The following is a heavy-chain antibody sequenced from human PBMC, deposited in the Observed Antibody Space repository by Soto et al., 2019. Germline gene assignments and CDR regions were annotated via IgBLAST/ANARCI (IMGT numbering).Heavy chain of an antibody. CDR3: ARDRLRSAYCYGSGSYYNGGYFDY. V-gene: IGHV1-46*01. CDR2: INPSGGST. CDR1: GYTFTSYY. D-gene: IGHD3-10*01. J-gene: IGHJ4*02. Sequence: GASVKVSCKASGYTFTSYYMHWVRQAPGQGLEWMGIINPSGGSTSYAQKFQGRGTMTRDTSTSTVYMELSSLRSEDTAVYYCARDRLRSAYCYGSGSYYNGGYFDYWGQGTLVTVSS.